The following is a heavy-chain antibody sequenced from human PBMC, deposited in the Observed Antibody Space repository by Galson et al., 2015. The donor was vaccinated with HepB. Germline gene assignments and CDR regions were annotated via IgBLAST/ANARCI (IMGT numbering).Heavy chain of an antibody. CDR1: EFTFGNYW. Sequence: ALRLSCAASEFTFGNYWMTWVRQAPGKGLEWAANINHEGSEKNYVDSVEGRSTIPRDNPKNSLVLQMNSLRDEDTAVYYCARDRDNDFWSGPRFDYWGQGTLVTVSS. CDR2: INHEGSEK. V-gene: IGHV3-7*01. CDR3: ARDRDNDFWSGPRFDY. D-gene: IGHD3-3*01. J-gene: IGHJ4*02.